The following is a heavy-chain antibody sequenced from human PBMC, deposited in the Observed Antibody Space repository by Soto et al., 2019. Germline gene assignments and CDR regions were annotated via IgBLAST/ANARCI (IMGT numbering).Heavy chain of an antibody. V-gene: IGHV5-51*01. Sequence: PGEPLKISCKGSGYSFTTYWIGWVRQMPGKGLEWMGIIYPGDSDTRYSPSFQGQVTISADKSISTAYLQWSSLKASDTAMYYCARHYNRGYDILTGRYYYYGMDVWGQGTTVTVSS. J-gene: IGHJ6*02. CDR3: ARHYNRGYDILTGRYYYYGMDV. D-gene: IGHD3-9*01. CDR2: IYPGDSDT. CDR1: GYSFTTYW.